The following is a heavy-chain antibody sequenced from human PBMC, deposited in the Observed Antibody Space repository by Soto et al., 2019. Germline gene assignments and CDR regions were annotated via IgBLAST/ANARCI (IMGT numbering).Heavy chain of an antibody. CDR3: ASGSTWEDPTKLYMPLTP. Sequence: SVKVSCKASGGTFSSYAISWVRKAPGQGLEWMGGIIPIFGTANYAQKFQGRVTITADKSTSTAYMELSSLRSEDTAVYYCASGSTWEDPTKLYMPLTPWGQGTLVTVSS. J-gene: IGHJ5*02. CDR1: GGTFSSYA. V-gene: IGHV1-69*06. D-gene: IGHD3-10*01. CDR2: IIPIFGTA.